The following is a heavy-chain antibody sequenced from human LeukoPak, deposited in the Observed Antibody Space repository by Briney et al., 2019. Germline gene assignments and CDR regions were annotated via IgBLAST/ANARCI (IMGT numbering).Heavy chain of an antibody. CDR3: ARAVLRYFDWLVDAFDI. J-gene: IGHJ3*02. V-gene: IGHV4-30-4*01. CDR1: GGSISSGDYY. CDR2: IYYSGST. D-gene: IGHD3-9*01. Sequence: TSQTLSLTCTVSGGSISSGDYYWSWIRQPPGKGLEWIGYIYYSGSTYYNPSLKSRVTISVDTSKNQFSLKLSSVTAADTAVYYCARAVLRYFDWLVDAFDIWGQGTMVTISS.